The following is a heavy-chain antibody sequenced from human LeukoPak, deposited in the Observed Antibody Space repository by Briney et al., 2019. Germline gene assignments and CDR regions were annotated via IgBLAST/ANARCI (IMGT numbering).Heavy chain of an antibody. CDR1: GFTFSSYA. J-gene: IGHJ4*02. V-gene: IGHV3-23*01. Sequence: GGSLRLSCAASGFTFSSYAMSWVRQAPGKGLEWVSAISGSGGSTYYADSVKGRFTISRDNSKNTLCLQMNSLRAEDTAVYYCAKDKGRGIAVGCFDYWGQGTLVTVSS. D-gene: IGHD6-19*01. CDR2: ISGSGGST. CDR3: AKDKGRGIAVGCFDY.